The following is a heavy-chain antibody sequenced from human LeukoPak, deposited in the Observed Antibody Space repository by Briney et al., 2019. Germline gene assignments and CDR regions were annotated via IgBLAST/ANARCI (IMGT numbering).Heavy chain of an antibody. Sequence: SETLSLTCTVSGGSISSSSYYWGWIRQPPGKGLEWIGSIYYSGSTYYNPSLKSRVTISVDTSKNQFSLKLSSVTAADTAVYYCARMEGGYSSSWSIGYWGQGTLVTVSS. CDR2: IYYSGST. V-gene: IGHV4-39*01. CDR1: GGSISSSSYY. J-gene: IGHJ4*02. CDR3: ARMEGGYSSSWSIGY. D-gene: IGHD6-13*01.